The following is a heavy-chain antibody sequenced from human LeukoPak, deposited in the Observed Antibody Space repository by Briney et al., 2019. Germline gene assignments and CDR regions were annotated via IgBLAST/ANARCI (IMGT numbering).Heavy chain of an antibody. D-gene: IGHD1-1*01. CDR1: GYTFTGYY. Sequence: ASVKVSCKASGYTFTGYYIHWVRQAPGQGPEWMGWINPNSGGTNYAQKFKGRVTMTRDTSISTAYMDLSRLRSDDTAVYYCARVPGRTNWFDPWGQGTLVTVSP. V-gene: IGHV1-2*02. CDR2: INPNSGGT. J-gene: IGHJ5*02. CDR3: ARVPGRTNWFDP.